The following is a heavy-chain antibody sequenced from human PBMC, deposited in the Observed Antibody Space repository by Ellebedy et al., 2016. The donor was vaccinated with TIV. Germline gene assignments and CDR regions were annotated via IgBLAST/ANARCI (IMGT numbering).Heavy chain of an antibody. CDR1: GFTFGNHN. Sequence: PGGSLRLSCAASGFTFGNHNMNWVRQAPGKGLEWVSSISSSSSPIYYADSVKGRFTMSRDNAKNSLYLQMNSLRAEDTAVYFCARDRSDAFDIWGQGTLVTVAS. CDR3: ARDRSDAFDI. V-gene: IGHV3-48*01. CDR2: ISSSSSPI. J-gene: IGHJ3*02.